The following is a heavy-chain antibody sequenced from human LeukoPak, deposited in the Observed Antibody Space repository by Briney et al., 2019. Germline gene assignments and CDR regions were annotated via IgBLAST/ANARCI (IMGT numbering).Heavy chain of an antibody. CDR3: ARDKGLPQAFDI. CDR1: GGSISSYY. Sequence: SETLSLTCTVSGGSISSYYWSWIRQPPGKGLEWIGYIYYSGSTNYNPSLKSRVTISVDTSKNQFSLKLTSVTAADTAVYYCARDKGLPQAFDIWGQGTMVTVSS. CDR2: IYYSGST. D-gene: IGHD5/OR15-5a*01. J-gene: IGHJ3*02. V-gene: IGHV4-59*01.